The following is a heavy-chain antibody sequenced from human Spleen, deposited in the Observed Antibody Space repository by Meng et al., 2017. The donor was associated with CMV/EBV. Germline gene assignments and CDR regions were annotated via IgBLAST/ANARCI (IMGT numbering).Heavy chain of an antibody. Sequence: GESLKISCAASGFTFSIYSMNWVRQAPGKGLEWVSFISAGSNNIYYADSVKGRFTVSRDNAKNSVSLQMNSLRAEDTAVYYCAKIGASDYNNHLPPAEKNYFDYWGQGTLVTVSS. CDR2: ISAGSNNI. D-gene: IGHD4-11*01. J-gene: IGHJ4*02. CDR1: GFTFSIYS. V-gene: IGHV3-21*01. CDR3: AKIGASDYNNHLPPAEKNYFDY.